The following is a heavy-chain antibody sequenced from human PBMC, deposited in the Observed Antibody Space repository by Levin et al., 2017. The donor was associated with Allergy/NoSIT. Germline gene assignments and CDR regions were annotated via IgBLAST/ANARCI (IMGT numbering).Heavy chain of an antibody. Sequence: ASVKVSCKASGYTFDGYSIHWVRQAPGQGLEWMGWINPNRGDTKYAQKFQGRVTMTSDTSISTAYMVLSSLRSNDTAVYFCARSTVTTAPFDYWGQGTLVTVSS. J-gene: IGHJ4*02. D-gene: IGHD4-17*01. CDR1: GYTFDGYS. CDR3: ARSTVTTAPFDY. V-gene: IGHV1-2*02. CDR2: INPNRGDT.